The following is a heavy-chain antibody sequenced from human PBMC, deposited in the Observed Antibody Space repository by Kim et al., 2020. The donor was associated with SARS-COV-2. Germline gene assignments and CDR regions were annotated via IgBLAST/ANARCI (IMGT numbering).Heavy chain of an antibody. CDR1: GGSISSYY. J-gene: IGHJ6*01. V-gene: IGHV4-59*13. D-gene: IGHD5-12*01. CDR2: IYYSGST. Sequence: SETLSLTCTVSGGSISSYYWSWIRQPPGKGLEWIGYIYYSGSTNYNPSLKSRVTISVDTSKNQFSLKLSSVTAADTAEYYCAGLRGYSGRGYYYGIDVWGQGTTGTVSS. CDR3: AGLRGYSGRGYYYGIDV.